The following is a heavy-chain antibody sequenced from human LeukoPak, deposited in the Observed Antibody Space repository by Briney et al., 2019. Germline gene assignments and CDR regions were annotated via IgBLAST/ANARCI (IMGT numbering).Heavy chain of an antibody. V-gene: IGHV3-74*01. D-gene: IGHD2-15*01. CDR2: IDNDGHGI. CDR3: ARDGSYCSGGSCHYYGMDV. J-gene: IGHJ6*02. CDR1: GFTFSGYW. Sequence: GGSLRLSCVTSGFTFSGYWMHWVRQGPEKGLELVSRIDNDGHGIIYADSVKGRFTTSRDNAKNSLYLQMNSLRAEDTAVYYCARDGSYCSGGSCHYYGMDVWGQGTTVTVSS.